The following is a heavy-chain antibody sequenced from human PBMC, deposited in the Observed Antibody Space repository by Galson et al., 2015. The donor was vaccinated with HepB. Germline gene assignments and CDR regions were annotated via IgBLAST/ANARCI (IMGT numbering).Heavy chain of an antibody. CDR3: AKDPYLYSALAGTMAGFDY. CDR1: GFTFSNYG. D-gene: IGHD6-19*01. Sequence: SLRLSCAASGFTFSNYGMHWVRQAPGKGLEWMAVITYDGSNKYYADSVKGRFTISRDNSKNTLYLQMNSLRAEDTALYYCAKDPYLYSALAGTMAGFDYWGQGTLVTVSS. CDR2: ITYDGSNK. V-gene: IGHV3-30*18. J-gene: IGHJ4*02.